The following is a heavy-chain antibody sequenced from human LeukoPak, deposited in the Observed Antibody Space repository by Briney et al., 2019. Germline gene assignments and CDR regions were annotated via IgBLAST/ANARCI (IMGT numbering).Heavy chain of an antibody. CDR3: ARRYYYDSSGYYDAFDI. D-gene: IGHD3-22*01. CDR1: GFSFTSYW. CDR2: IYPGNSDT. Sequence: GESLKISCKGFGFSFTSYWIGWVRQMPGKGLEWMGIIYPGNSDTRYSPSFQGQVTISADKSISTAYLQWSSLKASDTAMYYCARRYYYDSSGYYDAFDIWGQGTMVTVSS. J-gene: IGHJ3*02. V-gene: IGHV5-51*01.